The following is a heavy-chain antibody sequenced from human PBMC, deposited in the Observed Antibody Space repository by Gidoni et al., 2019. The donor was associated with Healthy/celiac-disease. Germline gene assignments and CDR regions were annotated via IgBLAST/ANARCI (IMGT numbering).Heavy chain of an antibody. J-gene: IGHJ3*02. V-gene: IGHV4-39*07. CDR1: GGSIRSSSYY. D-gene: IGHD3-10*01. Sequence: QLQLQESGPGLVKPSETLSLTCTVSGGSIRSSSYYWGWIRQPPGKGLEWIGSIYYSGSTYYNPSLKSRVTISVDTSKNQFSLKLSSVTAADTAVYYCARVALYYYGSGSYPTRAFDIWGQGTMVTVSS. CDR3: ARVALYYYGSGSYPTRAFDI. CDR2: IYYSGST.